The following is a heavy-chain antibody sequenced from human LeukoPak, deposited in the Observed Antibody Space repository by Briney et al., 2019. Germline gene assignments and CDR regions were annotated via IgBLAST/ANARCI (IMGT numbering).Heavy chain of an antibody. Sequence: GGSLRLSCAASGFTVSSNYMSWVRQAPGKGLEWVSVIYSDGRTYYADSVKGRFTISRDNSKNTLYLETNSLRAEDTAVYYCAKDGYDILTGYYLAPGYWGQGTLVTVSS. D-gene: IGHD3-9*01. J-gene: IGHJ4*02. V-gene: IGHV3-53*01. CDR3: AKDGYDILTGYYLAPGY. CDR1: GFTVSSNY. CDR2: IYSDGRT.